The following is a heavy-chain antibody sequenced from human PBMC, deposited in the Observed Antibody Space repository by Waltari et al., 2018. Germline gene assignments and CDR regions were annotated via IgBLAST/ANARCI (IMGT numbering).Heavy chain of an antibody. CDR3: ARAHIAVAAFDY. Sequence: DVQLVESGGGLVQPGGSLRLSCAASGFTFSRYWMHWVRQVPGKGLMWVSRINSDGSSTTYADSVRGRFTISRDNAENTLYLQMSSLRVDDTAVYYCARAHIAVAAFDYWGQGSLVTASS. CDR2: INSDGSST. D-gene: IGHD6-19*01. CDR1: GFTFSRYW. V-gene: IGHV3-74*01. J-gene: IGHJ4*02.